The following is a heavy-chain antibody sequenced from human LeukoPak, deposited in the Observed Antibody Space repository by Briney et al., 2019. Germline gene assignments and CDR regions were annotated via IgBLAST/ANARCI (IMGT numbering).Heavy chain of an antibody. CDR1: GFGVSDNS. V-gene: IGHV3-53*01. CDR3: ARDMAEIAARH. D-gene: IGHD6-6*01. J-gene: IGHJ4*02. CDR2: IYNGDKT. Sequence: GGSLRLSCAASGFGVSDNSMNWVRQTPGKGLEWASIIYNGDKTVYADSVKGRFTISRDNSKNTLYLQMNSLRVEDTAVYYCARDMAEIAARHWGQGTLVTVSS.